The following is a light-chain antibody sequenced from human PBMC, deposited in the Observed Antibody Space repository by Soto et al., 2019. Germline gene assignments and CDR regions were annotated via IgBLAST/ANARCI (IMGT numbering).Light chain of an antibody. V-gene: IGKV2-28*01. CDR2: LGS. J-gene: IGKJ1*01. Sequence: DIVMTQSPLSLPVTPGEPASISCRSNCSVLHSNGNNYLDWYLQKPGQSPQLLIYLGSDRASGVPDRFSGSGSGTDFTLKISRVEAEDVGVYYCMQTLQTRTFGQGTKVDIK. CDR1: CSVLHSNGNNY. CDR3: MQTLQTRT.